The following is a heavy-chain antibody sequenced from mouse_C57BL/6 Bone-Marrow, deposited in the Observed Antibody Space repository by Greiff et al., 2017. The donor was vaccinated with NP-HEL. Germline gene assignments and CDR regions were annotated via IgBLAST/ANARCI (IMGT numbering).Heavy chain of an antibody. CDR1: GFTFSSYG. D-gene: IGHD2-1*01. CDR3: ARRNYDYAMDY. CDR2: ISSGGSYT. V-gene: IGHV5-6*01. J-gene: IGHJ4*01. Sequence: EVQRVESGGDLVKPGGSLKLSCAASGFTFSSYGMSWVRQTPDKRLEWVATISSGGSYTYYPDSVKGRFTISRDNAKNTLYLQMSSLKSEDTAMYYCARRNYDYAMDYWGQGTSVTVSS.